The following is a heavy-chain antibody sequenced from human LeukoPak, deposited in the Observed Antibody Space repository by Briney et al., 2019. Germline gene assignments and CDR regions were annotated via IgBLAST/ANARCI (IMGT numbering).Heavy chain of an antibody. V-gene: IGHV1-8*03. CDR2: MNPNSGNT. CDR1: GYTFTSYD. CDR3: ARGPRYSSSWYPADRNWFDP. J-gene: IGHJ5*02. Sequence: EASVKVSCKASGYTFTSYDINWVRQATGQGLEWMGWMNPNSGNTGYAQKFQGRVTITRNTSISTAYMELSSLRSEDTAVYYCARGPRYSSSWYPADRNWFDPWGQGTLVTVSS. D-gene: IGHD6-13*01.